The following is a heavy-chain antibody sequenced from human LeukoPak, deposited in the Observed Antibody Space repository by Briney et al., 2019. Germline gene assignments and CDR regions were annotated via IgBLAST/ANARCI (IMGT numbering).Heavy chain of an antibody. Sequence: GGSLRLSCAASGFTFSSYAMSWVRQAPGKGLKWVSTINDNGDGTYYADSVKGRFTISRDNSYDTVSLQMNSLRDEDTGVYYCAKGLRTGVGPYMGYHYYMDVWGKGATVTVSS. CDR2: INDNGDGT. CDR1: GFTFSSYA. CDR3: AKGLRTGVGPYMGYHYYMDV. V-gene: IGHV3-23*01. D-gene: IGHD3-16*01. J-gene: IGHJ6*03.